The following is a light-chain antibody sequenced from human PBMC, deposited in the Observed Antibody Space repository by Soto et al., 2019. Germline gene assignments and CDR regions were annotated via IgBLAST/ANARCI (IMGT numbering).Light chain of an antibody. Sequence: QSALTQPPSASGSPGQSVTISCTGTSSDVGVYKYVSWYQQHPGKAPKLMIYEVSKRPSGVPDRFSGSKSGNTASLTVSGLQAEDEADYYCSSYAGSNNVIFGGGTQLTVL. CDR1: SSDVGVYKY. J-gene: IGLJ2*01. V-gene: IGLV2-8*01. CDR2: EVS. CDR3: SSYAGSNNVI.